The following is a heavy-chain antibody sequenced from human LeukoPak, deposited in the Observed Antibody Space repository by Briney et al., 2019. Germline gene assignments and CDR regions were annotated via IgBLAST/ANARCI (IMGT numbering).Heavy chain of an antibody. CDR1: GFTFSSYA. Sequence: GGSLRLSCAASGFTFSSYAMSWVRQAPGKGLEWVSAISGSGGSTYYADSVKGRFTISRDNSKNTLYLQMNSLRAEDTAVYYCAKDRRSGSYYKRDAFDIWGQGTMVTVSS. V-gene: IGHV3-23*01. D-gene: IGHD3-10*01. CDR3: AKDRRSGSYYKRDAFDI. CDR2: ISGSGGST. J-gene: IGHJ3*02.